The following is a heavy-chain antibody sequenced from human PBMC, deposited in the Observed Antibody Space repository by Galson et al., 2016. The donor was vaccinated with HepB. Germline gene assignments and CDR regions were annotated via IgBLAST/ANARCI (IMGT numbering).Heavy chain of an antibody. CDR2: IDWEDDK. J-gene: IGHJ4*02. Sequence: PALVKPTQTLTPTCTFSGFSLNTDRMCVTWMRQSPGRALDWLALIDWEDDKYYSTSLKTRLTISKDISKNQVFLALTNVDPVDSATYYCARCFDYWGPGIKVTVSS. V-gene: IGHV2-70*01. CDR3: ARCFDY. CDR1: GFSLNTDRMC.